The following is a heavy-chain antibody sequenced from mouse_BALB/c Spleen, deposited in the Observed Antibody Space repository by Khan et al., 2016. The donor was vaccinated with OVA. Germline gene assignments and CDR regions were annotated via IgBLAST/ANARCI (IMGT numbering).Heavy chain of an antibody. CDR2: IRSKSNNYAT. Sequence: EVQLVESGGGLVQPKGSLKLSCAASGFTFNTYAMNWVRQAPGKGLEWVARIRSKSNNYATYYADSVQDRFTISRADSPSMLYLQMNNLKTEDTAMYYCEGRSCFAYWGQGTLVTVSA. CDR1: GFTFNTYA. J-gene: IGHJ3*01. V-gene: IGHV10-1*02. CDR3: EGRSCFAY.